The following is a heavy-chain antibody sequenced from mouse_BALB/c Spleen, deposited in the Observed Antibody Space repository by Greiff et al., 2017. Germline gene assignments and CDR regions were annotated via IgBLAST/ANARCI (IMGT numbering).Heavy chain of an antibody. J-gene: IGHJ4*01. Sequence: EVQVVESGGDLVKPGGSLKLSCAASGFTFSSYGMSWVRQTPDKRLEWVATISSGGSYTYYPDSVKGRFTISRDNAKNTLYLQMSSLKSEDTAMYYCARHADAMDYWGQGTSVTVSS. CDR3: ARHADAMDY. CDR1: GFTFSSYG. CDR2: ISSGGSYT. V-gene: IGHV5-6*01.